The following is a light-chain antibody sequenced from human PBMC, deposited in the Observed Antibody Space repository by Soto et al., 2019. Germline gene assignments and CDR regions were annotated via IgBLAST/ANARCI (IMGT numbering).Light chain of an antibody. CDR1: QGISTW. CDR3: QQANSFPLT. V-gene: IGKV1-12*01. Sequence: DIQMTQSPSSVSASVGDRVTITCRASQGISTWLAWYQRKPGKAPNLLIYGASSLQSGVPSRFSGSGSGTDFTLTISSLQPEDFATYYCQQANSFPLTFGGGTRVEIK. CDR2: GAS. J-gene: IGKJ4*01.